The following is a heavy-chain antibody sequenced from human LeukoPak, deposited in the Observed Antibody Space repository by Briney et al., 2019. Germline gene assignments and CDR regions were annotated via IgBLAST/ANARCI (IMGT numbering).Heavy chain of an antibody. D-gene: IGHD5-24*01. J-gene: IGHJ4*02. Sequence: PSETLSLTCTVSGGSISAYYWSWIPQPPGKGLEWIGYISYSGSTKYNPSLKSRVTISVDTSKNQFSLKLSSVTAADTAVYYCARYGMATIQFFDYWGQGTLFTVSS. CDR3: ARYGMATIQFFDY. CDR1: GGSISAYY. CDR2: ISYSGST. V-gene: IGHV4-59*01.